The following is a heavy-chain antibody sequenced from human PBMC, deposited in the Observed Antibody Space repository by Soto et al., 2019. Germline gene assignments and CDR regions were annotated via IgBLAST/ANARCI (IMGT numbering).Heavy chain of an antibody. Sequence: QVQLQESGPGLVKPSETLSHTCTVSGGSISSYYWSWIRQPPGKGLEWIGYIYYSGSTNYNPSLKSRVTIAVDTSKNQFSLKLSSVTAADTAVYYCAREGSGANYWYFDLWGRGTLVTVSS. J-gene: IGHJ2*01. V-gene: IGHV4-59*01. CDR2: IYYSGST. CDR1: GGSISSYY. CDR3: AREGSGANYWYFDL. D-gene: IGHD2-15*01.